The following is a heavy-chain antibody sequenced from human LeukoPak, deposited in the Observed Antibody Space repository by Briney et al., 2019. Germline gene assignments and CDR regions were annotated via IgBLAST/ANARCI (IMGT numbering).Heavy chain of an antibody. J-gene: IGHJ3*02. D-gene: IGHD6-13*01. CDR2: IYYSGST. V-gene: IGHV4-59*08. CDR1: GGSISSYY. CDR3: ATHYSRSWTDAFDI. Sequence: KPSETLSLTCTVSGGSISSYYWSWIRQPPGKGLEWIGYIYYSGSTNYNPSLKSRVTISVDTSKNQFSLKLSSVTAADTAVYYCATHYSRSWTDAFDIWGQGTMVTVSS.